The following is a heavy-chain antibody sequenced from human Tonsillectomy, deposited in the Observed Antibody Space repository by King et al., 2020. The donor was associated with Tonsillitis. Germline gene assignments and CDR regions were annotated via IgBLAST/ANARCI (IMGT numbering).Heavy chain of an antibody. CDR2: MWYDGTNK. CDR3: ARSYGSGSTWAPGAFDI. D-gene: IGHD3-10*01. CDR1: GFTFSSYG. Sequence: QVQLVESGGGVVQPGRSLRLSCAASGFTFSSYGMHWVRQAPGKGLEWVAVMWYDGTNKYYADSVKGRFTISRDNSKNTLYLQMNSLRADDTAVYYCARSYGSGSTWAPGAFDIWGQGTMVTVSS. J-gene: IGHJ3*02. V-gene: IGHV3-33*08.